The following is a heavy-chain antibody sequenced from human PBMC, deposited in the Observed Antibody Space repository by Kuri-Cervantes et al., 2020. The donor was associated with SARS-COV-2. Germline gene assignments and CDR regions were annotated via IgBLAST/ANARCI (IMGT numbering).Heavy chain of an antibody. CDR3: TTVIMRNVAGNFDY. Sequence: ESLKISCAASGFTFSNAWMNWARQAPGKGLEWVGRIKSKTDGGTTDYAAPVKGRFTISRDDSKNTLYLQMNSLKTEDTAVYYCTTVIMRNVAGNFDYWGQGTLVTVSS. V-gene: IGHV3-15*07. CDR2: IKSKTDGGTT. J-gene: IGHJ4*02. D-gene: IGHD6-19*01. CDR1: GFTFSNAW.